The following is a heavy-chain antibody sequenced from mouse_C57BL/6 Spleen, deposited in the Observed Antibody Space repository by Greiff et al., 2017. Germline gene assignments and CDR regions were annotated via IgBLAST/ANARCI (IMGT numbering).Heavy chain of an antibody. J-gene: IGHJ2*01. D-gene: IGHD2-3*01. CDR3: TSFYDGYCHFDY. CDR1: GFTFSNYW. Sequence: EVQLEESGGGLVQPGGSVKLSCVASGFTFSNYWMNWVRQSPEKGLEWVAQIRLKSDNSATHSAESVKGRFTISRDDSKSSVYLQMNNLRAEDTGIYYCTSFYDGYCHFDYWGQGTTLTVSS. CDR2: IRLKSDNSAT. V-gene: IGHV6-3*01.